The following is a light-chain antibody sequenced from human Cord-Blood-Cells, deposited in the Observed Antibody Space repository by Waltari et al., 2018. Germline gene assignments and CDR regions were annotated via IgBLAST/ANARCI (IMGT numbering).Light chain of an antibody. CDR3: CSYAGSWV. J-gene: IGLJ3*02. V-gene: IGLV2-23*01. CDR2: EGS. CDR1: SSDVGSYNL. Sequence: QSALTQPASVSGSPGQSITISCPGTSSDVGSYNLVSWYQQHPGKAPKLMIYEGSKRPSGFSNRFSGSKSGNTASLTISGLQAEDEADYYCCSYAGSWVFGGGTKLTVL.